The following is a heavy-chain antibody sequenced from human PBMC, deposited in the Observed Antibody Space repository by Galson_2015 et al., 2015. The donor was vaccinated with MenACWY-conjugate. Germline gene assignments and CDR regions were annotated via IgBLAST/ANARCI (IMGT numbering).Heavy chain of an antibody. CDR3: ARLGGNYRATSHFGY. D-gene: IGHD1-26*01. V-gene: IGHV3-74*01. Sequence: SLRLSCAASGFTFSTYWMHWVRHAPGKGLVWVSRINSDGRSTSYADSVKGRFTISRDNAKNTLYLQMNSLRAEDTAVYYCARLGGNYRATSHFGYWGQGTLVTVSS. CDR1: GFTFSTYW. CDR2: INSDGRST. J-gene: IGHJ4*02.